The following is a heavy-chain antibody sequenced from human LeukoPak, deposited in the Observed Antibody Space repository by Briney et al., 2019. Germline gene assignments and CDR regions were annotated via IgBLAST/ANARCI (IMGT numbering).Heavy chain of an antibody. CDR1: GFTFSSFS. D-gene: IGHD2-2*01. Sequence: GGSLRLSCAASGFTFSSFSMNWVRQAPGRGLEWVSSISTGSSYINYADSVKGRFAISRDNAQNSLYLQMTSLRAEDTAVYYCARSEGYCSSASCDAYYYYMDVWGKGTTVTVSS. J-gene: IGHJ6*03. V-gene: IGHV3-21*01. CDR2: ISTGSSYI. CDR3: ARSEGYCSSASCDAYYYYMDV.